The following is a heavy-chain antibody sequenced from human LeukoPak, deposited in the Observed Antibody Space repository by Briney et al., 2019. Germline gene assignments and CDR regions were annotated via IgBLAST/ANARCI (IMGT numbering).Heavy chain of an antibody. CDR1: GGTFSSYA. D-gene: IGHD6-13*01. CDR2: IIPILGIA. V-gene: IGHV1-69*04. CDR3: ARSNAYSPN. Sequence: GASVKVSCKASGGTFSSYAISWVRQAPGQGLEWMGRIIPILGIANYAQKFQGRVTMTRNTSISTAYMELSSLRSEDTAVYYCARSNAYSPNWGQGTLVTVSS. J-gene: IGHJ4*02.